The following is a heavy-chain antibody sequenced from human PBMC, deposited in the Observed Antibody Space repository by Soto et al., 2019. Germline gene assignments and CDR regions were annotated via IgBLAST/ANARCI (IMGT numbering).Heavy chain of an antibody. J-gene: IGHJ5*02. CDR3: ATSNWFDP. CDR1: GGSISSRGYY. Sequence: QLQLQESGPGLVKPSETLSLTCTGSGGSISSRGYYWGWIRQPPGKGLEGIGTIYYSGSTYNNPSLKSRVSISVDTYKKQFSLKLCSVHAADTTVYYCATSNWFDPWGQGTLVTVSS. CDR2: IYYSGST. V-gene: IGHV4-39*01.